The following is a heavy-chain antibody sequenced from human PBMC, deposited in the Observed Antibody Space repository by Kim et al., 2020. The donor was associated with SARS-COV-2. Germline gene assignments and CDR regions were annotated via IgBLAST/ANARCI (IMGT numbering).Heavy chain of an antibody. J-gene: IGHJ6*02. D-gene: IGHD2-15*01. V-gene: IGHV3-11*05. CDR3: AREERLAPNCYYGMDV. Sequence: SVKGQLPISRDNAKNSLYLQMTSLRAEDTAVYYCAREERLAPNCYYGMDVWGRGTTVTVSS.